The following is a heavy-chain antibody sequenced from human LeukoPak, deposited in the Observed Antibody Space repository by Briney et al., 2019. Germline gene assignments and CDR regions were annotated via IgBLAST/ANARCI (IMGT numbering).Heavy chain of an antibody. V-gene: IGHV3-30*02. CDR3: AKPNWASPPPFFDY. Sequence: GGSLRLSCAASGFTFSTYGMHWVRQAPGKGLEWVAFIRSDGYNKYYADSVKGRFTISRDNSKNTLYLQMNSLRAEDTAAYYWAKPNWASPPPFFDYWGQGTLVTVSS. D-gene: IGHD7-27*01. J-gene: IGHJ4*02. CDR1: GFTFSTYG. CDR2: IRSDGYNK.